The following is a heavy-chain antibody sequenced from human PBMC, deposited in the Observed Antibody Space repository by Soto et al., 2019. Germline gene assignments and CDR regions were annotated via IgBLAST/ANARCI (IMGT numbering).Heavy chain of an antibody. Sequence: EVQLVESGGGLVQPGGSLRLSCAASGFTFSNYWLHWVRQVPGKGLVWVSRINSDGSGTIYADSVKGRFTISRDNAKNTLYLQMNSLRAEDTAVYYCARDGAIFGVVHYDYWGQGSLVTVCS. V-gene: IGHV3-74*01. CDR3: ARDGAIFGVVHYDY. CDR2: INSDGSGT. J-gene: IGHJ4*02. CDR1: GFTFSNYW. D-gene: IGHD3-3*01.